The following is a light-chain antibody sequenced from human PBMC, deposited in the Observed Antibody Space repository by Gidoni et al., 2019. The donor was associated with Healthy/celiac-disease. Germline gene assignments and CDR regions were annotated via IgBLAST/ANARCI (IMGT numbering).Light chain of an antibody. CDR3: QPKRT. J-gene: IGKJ1*01. CDR2: KAS. V-gene: IGKV1-5*03. Sequence: DIKMTQSPSTLSASVGDRVTITCRASQSISSWLAWYQQKPGKAPKLLIYKASSLESGVPSRFSGSGSGTEFTLTISSLQPDDFATYYCQPKRTFGQGTKVEIK. CDR1: QSISSW.